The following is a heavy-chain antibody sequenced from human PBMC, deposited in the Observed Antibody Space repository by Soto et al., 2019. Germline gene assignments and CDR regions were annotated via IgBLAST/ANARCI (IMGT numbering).Heavy chain of an antibody. J-gene: IGHJ5*02. CDR1: GFTFGDYA. D-gene: IGHD1-26*01. Sequence: GGSLRLSCAASGFTFGDYAMHWVRLAPGRGLEWVSGITWNSDNKAYGDSVKGRFTISRDNARNSLYLQMNSLRSEDTAVYYCAKDFFILRGIECNWFDAWGQGTQVTVSS. CDR2: ITWNSDNK. V-gene: IGHV3-9*01. CDR3: AKDFFILRGIECNWFDA.